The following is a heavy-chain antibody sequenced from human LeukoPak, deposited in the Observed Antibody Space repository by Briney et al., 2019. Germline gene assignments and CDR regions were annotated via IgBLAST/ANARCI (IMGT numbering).Heavy chain of an antibody. J-gene: IGHJ3*02. D-gene: IGHD3-22*01. CDR3: ARVNNYYGTSAYYYEGAFDI. V-gene: IGHV4-38-2*01. Sequence: SDTLSLTCVVSRYSINSGYYWGWIRQTPGKGLEWLGSIYHSGSTYYNPSLKSRVTISVDTSKNQFSLKLTSVTAPDTAVYYCARVNNYYGTSAYYYEGAFDIWGQGTMVTVSS. CDR1: RYSINSGYY. CDR2: IYHSGST.